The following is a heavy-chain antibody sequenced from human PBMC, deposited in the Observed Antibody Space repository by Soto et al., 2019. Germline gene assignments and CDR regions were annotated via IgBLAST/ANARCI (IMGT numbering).Heavy chain of an antibody. D-gene: IGHD6-19*01. CDR3: ARANYDSSGWYGLDY. J-gene: IGHJ4*02. CDR1: GGSISSYY. Sequence: QVQLQESGPGLVKPSETLSLTCTVSGGSISSYYWSWIRQPPGKGLEWIGFIYYRGSTNYNPSLKSRVTISVDTSKNQFSLKLSSVTAADTAVYYCARANYDSSGWYGLDYWGQGTLVTVSS. V-gene: IGHV4-59*01. CDR2: IYYRGST.